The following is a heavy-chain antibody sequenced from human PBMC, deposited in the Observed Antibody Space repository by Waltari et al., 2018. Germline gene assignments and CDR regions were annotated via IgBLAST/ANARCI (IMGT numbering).Heavy chain of an antibody. D-gene: IGHD7-27*01. CDR2: IYSGGNT. CDR1: GFTVSTNY. J-gene: IGHJ4*02. V-gene: IGHV3-53*01. Sequence: EVQLVESGGGLFQLGGSLRLSCAASGFTVSTNYMGWVRQAPGKGLDWGSVIYSGGNTYSADSVKCRFTISRDNSKNTLYLQMNSLRAEDTAVYYCARGPGEFLPIDFWGQGTLVTVSS. CDR3: ARGPGEFLPIDF.